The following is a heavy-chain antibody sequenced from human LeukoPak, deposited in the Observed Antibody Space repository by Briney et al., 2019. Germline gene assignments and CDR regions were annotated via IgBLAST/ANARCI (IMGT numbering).Heavy chain of an antibody. CDR3: ARDTWFGNYYLDG. V-gene: IGHV1-2*02. Sequence: ASVKVSCQASGYIFTAYYIHWVRQAPGQGLEWMGWIHPKSGDTKFPQRFQGRVTLTSDTTVNTIYMELSGLRSDDTATYYCARDTWFGNYYLDGWGSGTTVTVSS. CDR1: GYIFTAYY. D-gene: IGHD3-10*01. CDR2: IHPKSGDT. J-gene: IGHJ6*04.